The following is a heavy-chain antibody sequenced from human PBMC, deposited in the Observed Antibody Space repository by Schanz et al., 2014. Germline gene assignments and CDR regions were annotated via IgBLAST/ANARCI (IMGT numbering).Heavy chain of an antibody. D-gene: IGHD1-26*01. V-gene: IGHV3-23*01. J-gene: IGHJ3*02. CDR1: GFTFSSYA. Sequence: EVQLLESGGGLVQPGGSLRLSCAASGFTFSSYAMSWVRQAPGKGLGWVSAITDSGGSTYYADSVKGRFTIARDNSKNTLYLQMNSLRAEDSAVYYCAKVGPYSGSLGAFDIWGQGTMVTVSS. CDR2: ITDSGGST. CDR3: AKVGPYSGSLGAFDI.